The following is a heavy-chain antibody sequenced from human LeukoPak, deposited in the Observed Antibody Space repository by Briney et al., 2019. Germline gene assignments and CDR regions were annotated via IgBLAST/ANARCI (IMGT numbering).Heavy chain of an antibody. V-gene: IGHV3-21*01. CDR2: ISTSSCYI. CDR1: GFIFCSYS. Sequence: GGSLSLSCAPSGFIFCSYSMKWARQAPGKGLEGLSSISTSSCYIHHADSLKGRFTISRDNGKNKLYVQMNSLRAGEAAVYYFAREIVALLHDYYCMGVWGQGPTVTVSS. CDR3: AREIVALLHDYYCMGV. D-gene: IGHD3-22*01. J-gene: IGHJ6*01.